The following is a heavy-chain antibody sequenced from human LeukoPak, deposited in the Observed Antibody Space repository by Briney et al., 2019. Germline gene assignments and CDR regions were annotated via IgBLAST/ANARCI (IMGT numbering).Heavy chain of an antibody. D-gene: IGHD5-24*01. J-gene: IGHJ5*02. CDR2: MNPNTGST. CDR3: ARERGNGYTNWFDP. Sequence: ASVKVSCKASGYTFTTYDINWVRQAPGQGPEWMGWMNPNTGSTGYAQKFQGRVTMTRDTSINTAYMELSSLRSDDTAVYYCARERGNGYTNWFDPWGQGTLVTVSS. V-gene: IGHV1-8*01. CDR1: GYTFTTYD.